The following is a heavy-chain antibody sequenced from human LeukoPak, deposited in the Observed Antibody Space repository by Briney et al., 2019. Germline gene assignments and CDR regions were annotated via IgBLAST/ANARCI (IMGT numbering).Heavy chain of an antibody. CDR1: GYTFTSYG. J-gene: IGHJ5*02. CDR2: IIPIFGTA. V-gene: IGHV1-69*13. D-gene: IGHD3-22*01. Sequence: AAVKVSCKASGYTFTSYGISWVRQAPGQGLEWMGGIIPIFGTANYAQKFQGRVTITADESTSTAYMELSSLRSEDTAVYYCARGDRVVLDYNWFDPWGQGTLVTVSS. CDR3: ARGDRVVLDYNWFDP.